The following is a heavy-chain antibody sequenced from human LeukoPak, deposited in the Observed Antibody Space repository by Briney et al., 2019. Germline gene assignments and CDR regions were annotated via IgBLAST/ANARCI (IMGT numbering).Heavy chain of an antibody. V-gene: IGHV4-39*07. D-gene: IGHD3-22*01. CDR2: IYYSGST. Sequence: KSSETLSLTCTVSGGSIRSSSYYWGWLRQPPGKGLEWIGSIYYSGSTYYNPSLKSRVTISVDTSKNQFSLKLSSVTAADTAVYYCARGPSNYYDSSGYHGHFDYWGQGTLVTVSS. J-gene: IGHJ4*02. CDR3: ARGPSNYYDSSGYHGHFDY. CDR1: GGSIRSSSYY.